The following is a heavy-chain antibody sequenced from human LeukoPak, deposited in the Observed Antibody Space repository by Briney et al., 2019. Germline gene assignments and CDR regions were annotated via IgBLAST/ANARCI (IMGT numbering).Heavy chain of an antibody. V-gene: IGHV3-53*01. J-gene: IGHJ4*02. Sequence: GGSLRLSCAASGFTFSSYSMNWVRQAPGKGLEWVSFIYSGGNTHYSDSVKGRFTISRDNSKNTLYLQMNSLRAEDTAVYYCARRAGEYSHPYDCWGQGTLVTVSS. CDR1: GFTFSSYS. CDR2: IYSGGNT. CDR3: ARRAGEYSHPYDC. D-gene: IGHD4-17*01.